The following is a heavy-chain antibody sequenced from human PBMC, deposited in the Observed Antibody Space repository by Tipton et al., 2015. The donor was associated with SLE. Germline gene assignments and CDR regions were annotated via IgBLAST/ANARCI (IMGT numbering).Heavy chain of an antibody. Sequence: SLRLSCAASGFTVSRNYMSWVRQAPGKGLGWVSVIYSGGSTYYADSVKGRFTISRDNSKNTLYLQMNSLRVEDTALYYCARDKDEDLGGTTFDYWGQGTQVTVSS. J-gene: IGHJ4*02. D-gene: IGHD1-7*01. CDR2: IYSGGST. V-gene: IGHV3-53*01. CDR3: ARDKDEDLGGTTFDY. CDR1: GFTVSRNY.